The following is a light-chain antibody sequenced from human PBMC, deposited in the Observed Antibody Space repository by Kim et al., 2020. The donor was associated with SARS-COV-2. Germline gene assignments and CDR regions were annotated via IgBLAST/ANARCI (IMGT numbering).Light chain of an antibody. CDR1: TGAVTSSHY. J-gene: IGLJ2*01. V-gene: IGLV7-46*01. CDR2: DTS. CDR3: LLSYSGPTSL. Sequence: QAVVTQEPSLTVSPGGTVTLTCGSSTGAVTSSHYPYWFQQKPGQAPRTLIDDTSNKHSWTPARFSGSLLGGKAALTLSGAQPEDEAEYYCLLSYSGPTSLFGGGTKLTVL.